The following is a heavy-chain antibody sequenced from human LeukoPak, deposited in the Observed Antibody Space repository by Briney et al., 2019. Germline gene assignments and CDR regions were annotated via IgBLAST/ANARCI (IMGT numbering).Heavy chain of an antibody. CDR3: KNTLGYCSSTSCYYYYYMDV. D-gene: IGHD2-2*01. J-gene: IGHJ6*03. Sequence: PGGSLRLSCAASGFTVSSNEMSWVRLAPGKGLEWVSSISGGSTYYADSRKGRFTISRDNSKNTLHLQMNSLRAEYTAVYYCKNTLGYCSSTSCYYYYYMDVWGKGTTVTVSS. V-gene: IGHV3-38-3*01. CDR1: GFTVSSNE. CDR2: ISGGST.